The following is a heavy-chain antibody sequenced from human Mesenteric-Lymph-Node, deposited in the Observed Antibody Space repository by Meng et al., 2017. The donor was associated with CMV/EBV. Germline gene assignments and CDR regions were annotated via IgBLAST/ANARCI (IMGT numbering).Heavy chain of an antibody. V-gene: IGHV1-46*01. D-gene: IGHD5-12*01. J-gene: IGHJ4*02. Sequence: ASVKVSCKASGYTFTTYFIHWVRQAPGQGLEWMGIIDPSGGSTTYAQKFQGRVTMTRDTSTSTVYMDLSGLKSDDTAVYYCARGMATGNWGQGTLVTVSS. CDR2: IDPSGGST. CDR1: GYTFTTYF. CDR3: ARGMATGN.